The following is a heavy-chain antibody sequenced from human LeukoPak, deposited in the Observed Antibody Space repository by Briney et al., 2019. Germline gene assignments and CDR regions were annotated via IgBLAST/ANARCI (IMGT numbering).Heavy chain of an antibody. CDR1: GYTFTGYY. D-gene: IGHD6-13*01. CDR3: ARGSAYSSSWYEN. CDR2: INPNSGGT. V-gene: IGHV1-2*02. J-gene: IGHJ4*02. Sequence: ASVKVSCKASGYTFTGYYMHWVRQAPGQGLEWMGWINPNSGGTNYAQKFQGRVTMTRDTSISTAYMELSRLRSDDTAVYSCARGSAYSSSWYENWGQGTLVTVSS.